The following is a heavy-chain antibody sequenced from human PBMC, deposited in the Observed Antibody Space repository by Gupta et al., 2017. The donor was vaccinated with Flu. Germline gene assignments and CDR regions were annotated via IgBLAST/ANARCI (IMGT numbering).Heavy chain of an antibody. CDR1: GFSLRTSG. CDR3: AKARSYTWAFDY. Sequence: QVHLAESGGGVVHPGRSLRLSCAAVGFSLRTSGMHWVRQAPGKGLQWLAVMSANVKDRFYTDSVKGRFTISRDTSKNTGCLQMDSLRPEDTALYYCAKARSYTWAFDYWGQGALVIGSS. CDR2: MSANVKDR. D-gene: IGHD3-10*01. V-gene: IGHV3-30*18. J-gene: IGHJ4*02.